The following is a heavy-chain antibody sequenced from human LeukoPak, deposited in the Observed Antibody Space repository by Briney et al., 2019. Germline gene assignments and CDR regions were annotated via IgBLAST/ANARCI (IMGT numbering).Heavy chain of an antibody. D-gene: IGHD3-22*01. V-gene: IGHV1-46*01. Sequence: ASVKVSCKASGYTFTSYYMHWVRQAPGQGLEWMGIINPTGGSTTYAQKFQGRVTMTRDMSTSTVYMELSSLRSEDTAVYYCARAPDYYDGSGYYPYYTDVWGKGTTVTVSS. CDR3: ARAPDYYDGSGYYPYYTDV. CDR2: INPTGGST. CDR1: GYTFTSYY. J-gene: IGHJ6*03.